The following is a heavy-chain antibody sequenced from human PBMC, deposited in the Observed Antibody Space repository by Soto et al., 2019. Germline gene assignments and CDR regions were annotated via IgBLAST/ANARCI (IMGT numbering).Heavy chain of an antibody. V-gene: IGHV1-18*01. CDR3: ARHHGPTTSENWFDP. CDR2: ISTYRGDT. Sequence: QVHLVQSGVEVKTPGASVKVSCQASGYTFFTYDISWVRQAPGQGLEWMGWISTYRGDTKYAQKFQGRVTMTTDTSPTTADLELRSLRSDDTAVYYCARHHGPTTSENWFDPWGQGTLVTVSS. D-gene: IGHD5-12*01. CDR1: GYTFFTYD. J-gene: IGHJ5*02.